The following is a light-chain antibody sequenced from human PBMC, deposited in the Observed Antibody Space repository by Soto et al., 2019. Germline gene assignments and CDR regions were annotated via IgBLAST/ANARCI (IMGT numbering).Light chain of an antibody. CDR2: DVS. Sequence: ALTQPASVSGSPGQPITISCTGTSSDVGGYNYVSWYQQHPGKAPKVMIYDVSNRPSGVSNRFSGSKSGNTASLTISGLQAEDEADYYCNSYTTSSTYVFGTGTKVTVL. CDR3: NSYTTSSTYV. CDR1: SSDVGGYNY. V-gene: IGLV2-14*01. J-gene: IGLJ1*01.